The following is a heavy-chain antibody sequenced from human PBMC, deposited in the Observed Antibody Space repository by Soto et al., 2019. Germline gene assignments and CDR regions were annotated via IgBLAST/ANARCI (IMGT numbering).Heavy chain of an antibody. Sequence: SETLSLTCTVSGGSIHNNYYYWSWIRQHPGKGLEWIGYIYYSGSTNYNPSLKSRVTISVDTSKNQFSLKLSSVTAADTAVYYCARGGAAAGTLYFDYWGQGTLVTVSS. CDR2: IYYSGST. J-gene: IGHJ4*02. V-gene: IGHV4-31*03. D-gene: IGHD6-13*01. CDR1: GGSIHNNYYY. CDR3: ARGGAAAGTLYFDY.